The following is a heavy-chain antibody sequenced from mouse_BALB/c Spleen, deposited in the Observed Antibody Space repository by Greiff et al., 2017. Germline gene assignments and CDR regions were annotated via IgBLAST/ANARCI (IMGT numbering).Heavy chain of an antibody. CDR3: ARYRSNWDGGAMDY. Sequence: QVQLKESGPGLVAPSQSLSITCTVSGFSLTGYGVNWVRQPPGKGLEWLGMIWGDGSTDYNSALKSRLSISKDNSKSQVFLKMNSLQTDDTARYYCARYRSNWDGGAMDYWGQGTSVTVSS. CDR2: IWGDGST. D-gene: IGHD4-1*01. J-gene: IGHJ4*01. CDR1: GFSLTGYG. V-gene: IGHV2-6-7*01.